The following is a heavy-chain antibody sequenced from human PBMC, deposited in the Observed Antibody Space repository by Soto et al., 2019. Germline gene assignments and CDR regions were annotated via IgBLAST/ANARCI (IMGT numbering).Heavy chain of an antibody. CDR2: IIPILGIA. CDR3: AVEYCSSTSCYRDY. J-gene: IGHJ4*02. V-gene: IGHV1-69*02. Sequence: QVQLVQSGAEVKKPGSSVKVSCKASGGTFSSYTISWVRQAPGQGLEWMGRIIPILGIANYAKNFQGRVTITADKSTSTAYMELSSLRSEDTAVYYCAVEYCSSTSCYRDYWGQGTLVTVSS. CDR1: GGTFSSYT. D-gene: IGHD2-2*02.